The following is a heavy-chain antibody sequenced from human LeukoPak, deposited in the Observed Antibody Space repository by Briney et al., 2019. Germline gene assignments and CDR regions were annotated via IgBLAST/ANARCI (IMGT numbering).Heavy chain of an antibody. V-gene: IGHV4-61*08. CDR2: IFYNGKT. J-gene: IGHJ6*01. CDR3: ARIFDV. Sequence: PSETLSLTCTLSGASFRSGGQYWGWIRQTPGKGLEWIGDIFYNGKTNYNPSLKSRVTISLDTSRSQFSLKLSSVTASDTGVYYCARIFDVWGRGTPVTVSS. CDR1: GASFRSGGQY. D-gene: IGHD3-3*01.